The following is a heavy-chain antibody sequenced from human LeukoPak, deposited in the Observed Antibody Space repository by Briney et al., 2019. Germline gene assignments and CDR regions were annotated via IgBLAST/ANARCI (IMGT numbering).Heavy chain of an antibody. CDR3: AKDWRRIVVVGPITRHGNYMDV. CDR1: GFTFSSYW. CDR2: IKQDGSEK. V-gene: IGHV3-7*01. J-gene: IGHJ6*03. D-gene: IGHD2-15*01. Sequence: GGSLRLSCAASGFTFSSYWMSWVRQAPGKGLEWVANIKQDGSEKYYVDSVKGRFTISRDNAKNSLYLQMNSLRAEDTAVYYCAKDWRRIVVVGPITRHGNYMDVWGKGTTVTISS.